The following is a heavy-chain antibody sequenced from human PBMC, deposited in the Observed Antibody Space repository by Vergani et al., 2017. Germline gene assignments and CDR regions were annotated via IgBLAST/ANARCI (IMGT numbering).Heavy chain of an antibody. CDR2: ISWDGGSP. V-gene: IGHV3-43D*03. Sequence: EVQLVESGGVVVQPGGSLRLSCAASGFTFDDYAMHWVRQAPGKGLEWVSLISWDGGSPYYADSVKGRFTISRDNSKNSLYLQMNSLRAEDTALYYCAKDKGMAAAGTIIDYWGQGTLVTVSS. CDR1: GFTFDDYA. D-gene: IGHD6-13*01. J-gene: IGHJ4*02. CDR3: AKDKGMAAAGTIIDY.